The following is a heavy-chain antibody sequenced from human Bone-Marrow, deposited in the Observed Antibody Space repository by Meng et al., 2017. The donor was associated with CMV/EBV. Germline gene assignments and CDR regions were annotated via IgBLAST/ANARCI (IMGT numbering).Heavy chain of an antibody. CDR3: ARGWYSSSDY. CDR1: GGSISSRNYY. V-gene: IGHV4-39*07. J-gene: IGHJ4*02. D-gene: IGHD6-6*01. Sequence: GSLRLSCAVSGGSISSRNYYWGWIRQPPGKGLEWIGSIYYSGSTYYNPSLKSRVTISIDTSKNQFSLKLSSVTAADTAVYYCARGWYSSSDYWGQGTLVTVSS. CDR2: IYYSGST.